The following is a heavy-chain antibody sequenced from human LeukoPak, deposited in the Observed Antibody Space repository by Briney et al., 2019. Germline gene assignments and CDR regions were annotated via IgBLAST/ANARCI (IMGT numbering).Heavy chain of an antibody. J-gene: IGHJ4*02. CDR1: GYTFDNYR. D-gene: IGHD1-26*01. V-gene: IGHV3-23*01. CDR3: TKRVKYGGTWDHFAD. CDR2: VIADGGNT. Sequence: GGSLRLSCAASGYTFDNYRMSWVRQAPGKGLEWVSTVIADGGNTYYADSVKGRFTISRDNSKSTLILQMNSLRVEDTALYYCTKRVKYGGTWDHFADWGQGTLVTVSS.